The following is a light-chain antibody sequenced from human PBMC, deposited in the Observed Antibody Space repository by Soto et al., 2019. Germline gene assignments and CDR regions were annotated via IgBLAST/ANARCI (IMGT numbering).Light chain of an antibody. J-gene: IGLJ2*01. V-gene: IGLV1-36*01. CDR1: SSDIGNNA. CDR2: YDD. CDR3: AAWDDRLNGVI. Sequence: QSVLTQPPSVADAAKQWVTISFSGTSSDIGNNAVNWYQQLPVKAPKLLMYYDDLLPSGVSDRFSGSKSGTSASLAISGLQSEDDADYYCAAWDDRLNGVIFGGGSKVTVL.